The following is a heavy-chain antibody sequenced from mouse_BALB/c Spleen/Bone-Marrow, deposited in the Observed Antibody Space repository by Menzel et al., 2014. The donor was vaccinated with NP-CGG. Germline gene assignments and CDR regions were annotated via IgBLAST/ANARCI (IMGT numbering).Heavy chain of an antibody. CDR2: IWAGGST. D-gene: IGHD2-3*01. J-gene: IGHJ2*01. V-gene: IGHV2-9*02. Sequence: VKLVESGPGLVAPSQSPSITCTVSGFSLTSYGVHWVRQPPGKGLEWLGVIWAGGSTNYNSALMSRLSISKDNSKSQVFLKMNSLQTDDTAMYYCAREDLGWLLPNWGQGTTLTVSS. CDR3: AREDLGWLLPN. CDR1: GFSLTSYG.